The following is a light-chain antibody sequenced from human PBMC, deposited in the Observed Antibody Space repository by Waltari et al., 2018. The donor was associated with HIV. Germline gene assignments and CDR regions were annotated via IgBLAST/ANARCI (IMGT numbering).Light chain of an antibody. CDR3: GTWDGDLDGPV. J-gene: IGLJ3*02. Sequence: QSVLTQPPSASGTPGQTSSISCSGTSPNDISNIVYWYQHIPPTAPKLIIYNTDQRPSGVPARFSASKTGTSASLAISGLQPGDEGLYYCGTWDGDLDGPVFGGGTKVTVL. CDR1: SPNDISNI. CDR2: NTD. V-gene: IGLV1-44*01.